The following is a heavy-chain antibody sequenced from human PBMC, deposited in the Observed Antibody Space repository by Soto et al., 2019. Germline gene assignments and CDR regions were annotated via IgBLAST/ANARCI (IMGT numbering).Heavy chain of an antibody. CDR2: INHSGST. V-gene: IGHV4-34*01. CDR1: GGSFIGYY. Sequence: NPSETLSLTCAVYGGSFIGYYWSWIRQPPGKGLEWIGEINHSGSTNYNPSLKSRVTISVDTSKNQFSLKLSSVTAADTAVYYCAAYDFWSGYYKAPFDYWGQGTLVTVSS. J-gene: IGHJ4*02. D-gene: IGHD3-3*01. CDR3: AAYDFWSGYYKAPFDY.